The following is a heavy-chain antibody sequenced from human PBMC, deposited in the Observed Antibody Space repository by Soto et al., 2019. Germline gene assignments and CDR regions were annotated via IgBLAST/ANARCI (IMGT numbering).Heavy chain of an antibody. V-gene: IGHV3-23*01. Sequence: EVQLLESGGGLVQPGGSLRLSCEASGFTFGSQAMFWFRQPPGKGLEWASAIRGSGGSAYYADSVKGRFTISRDNSINTLYLQMNSLRAEDTALYYCAKEPYSDFWSAYYYFDYWGQGTLVTVSS. D-gene: IGHD3-3*01. CDR2: IRGSGGSA. CDR1: GFTFGSQA. CDR3: AKEPYSDFWSAYYYFDY. J-gene: IGHJ4*02.